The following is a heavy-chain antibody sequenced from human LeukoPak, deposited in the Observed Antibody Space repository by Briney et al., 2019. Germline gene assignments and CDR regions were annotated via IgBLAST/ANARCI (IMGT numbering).Heavy chain of an antibody. V-gene: IGHV3-30*18. CDR2: ISHDGNNK. D-gene: IGHD5-18*01. CDR3: AKTAPLPPTRLRWFDP. J-gene: IGHJ5*02. Sequence: GGSLRLSCAASGFTFTHYAMHWVRQAPGKGLEWVALISHDGNNKYYADSVKGRFTTSRDDSKNTLYLQMNSLRAEDTAVYYCAKTAPLPPTRLRWFDPWGQGTLVTVSS. CDR1: GFTFTHYA.